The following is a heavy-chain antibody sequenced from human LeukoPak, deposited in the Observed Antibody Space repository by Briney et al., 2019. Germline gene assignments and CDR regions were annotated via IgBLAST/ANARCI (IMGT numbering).Heavy chain of an antibody. D-gene: IGHD6-13*01. J-gene: IGHJ3*02. CDR2: ISSSSSTI. V-gene: IGHV3-48*01. CDR1: GFTFGSYS. CDR3: ARDPKLSAAAGIGAFDI. Sequence: PGGSLRLSCAASGFTFGSYSMNWVRQAPGKGLEWVSYISSSSSTIYYADSVKGRFTISRDNAKNSLYLQMNSLRAEDTAVYYCARDPKLSAAAGIGAFDIWGQGTMVTVSS.